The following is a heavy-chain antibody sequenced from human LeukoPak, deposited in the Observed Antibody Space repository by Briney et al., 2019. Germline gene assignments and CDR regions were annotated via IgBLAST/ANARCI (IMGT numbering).Heavy chain of an antibody. CDR3: ARVPVYCSSTSCSSYYMDV. CDR1: GGSISSYY. J-gene: IGHJ6*03. Sequence: SSETLSLTCTVSGGSISSYYWSWIRQPAGMGQEWIGRIYTSGSTNYNPSLKSRVTMSVDTSKNQFSLKLSSVTAADTAVYYCARVPVYCSSTSCSSYYMDVWGKGTTVTVSS. V-gene: IGHV4-4*07. D-gene: IGHD2-2*01. CDR2: IYTSGST.